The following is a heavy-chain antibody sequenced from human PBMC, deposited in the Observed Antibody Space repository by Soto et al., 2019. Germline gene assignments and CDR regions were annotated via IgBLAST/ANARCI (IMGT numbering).Heavy chain of an antibody. CDR3: ARHHYGGFGL. J-gene: IGHJ4*02. CDR2: IYYSGGT. V-gene: IGHV4-30-4*01. CDR1: GGSISSCDYY. Sequence: SETLSLTCTVSGGSISSCDYYWSWIRQPPGKGLEWIGYIYYSGGTYYNPSLKSRVTISVDTSKSQFSLKLSSVTAADTAVYYCARHHYGGFGLWGQGTLVTVSS. D-gene: IGHD4-17*01.